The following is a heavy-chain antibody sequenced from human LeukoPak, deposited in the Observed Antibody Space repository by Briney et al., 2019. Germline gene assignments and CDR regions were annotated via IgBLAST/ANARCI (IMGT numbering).Heavy chain of an antibody. J-gene: IGHJ5*02. D-gene: IGHD3-3*01. CDR3: ARGSAGPGGSGYYTGWFDP. CDR2: MNPNSGNT. V-gene: IGHV1-8*03. CDR1: GYTFTSYD. Sequence: GASVKVSCKASGYTFTSYDINWVRQATGQGLEWMERMNPNSGNTGYAQKFQGRVTITRNTSISTAYMELSSLRSEDTAVYYCARGSAGPGGSGYYTGWFDPWGQGTLVTVSS.